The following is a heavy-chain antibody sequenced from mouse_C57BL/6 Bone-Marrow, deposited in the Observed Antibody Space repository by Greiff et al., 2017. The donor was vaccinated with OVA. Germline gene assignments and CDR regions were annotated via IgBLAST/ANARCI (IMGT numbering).Heavy chain of an antibody. Sequence: VQLQQSGAELAKPGASVKLSCKASGYTFTSYWMHWVKQRPGQGLEWLGYINPSSGYTKYNQKFKDKATLTADKSSSTAYMQLSSLTYEDSAVYYCASHYGSSYWYFDVWGTGTTVTVSS. J-gene: IGHJ1*03. D-gene: IGHD1-1*01. CDR3: ASHYGSSYWYFDV. CDR1: GYTFTSYW. CDR2: INPSSGYT. V-gene: IGHV1-7*01.